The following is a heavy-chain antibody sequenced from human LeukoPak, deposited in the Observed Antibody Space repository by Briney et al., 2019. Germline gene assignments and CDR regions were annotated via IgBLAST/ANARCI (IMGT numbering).Heavy chain of an antibody. V-gene: IGHV4-39*01. CDR1: GGSISSSSYY. D-gene: IGHD6-13*01. CDR2: IYYSGST. CDR3: ARYPVAAAGTPH. Sequence: PSETLSLTCTVPGGSISSSSYYWGWIRQPPGKGLEWIGSIYYSGSTYYNPSLKSRVTISVDTSKNQFSLKLSSVTAADTAAYYCARYPVAAAGTPHWGQGTLVTVSS. J-gene: IGHJ4*02.